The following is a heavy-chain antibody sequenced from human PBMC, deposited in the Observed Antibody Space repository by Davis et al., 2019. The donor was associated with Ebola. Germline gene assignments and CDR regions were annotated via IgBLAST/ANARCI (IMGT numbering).Heavy chain of an antibody. CDR2: INPNSGGT. CDR3: ASEGRGGYNYYAFDI. D-gene: IGHD5-24*01. Sequence: ASVKVSCKASGYTFTGYYMHWVRQAPGQGLEWMGWINPNSGGTNYAQKFQGWVTMTRDTSISTAYMELSRLRSDDTAVYYCASEGRGGYNYYAFDIWGQGTMVTVSS. CDR1: GYTFTGYY. J-gene: IGHJ3*02. V-gene: IGHV1-2*04.